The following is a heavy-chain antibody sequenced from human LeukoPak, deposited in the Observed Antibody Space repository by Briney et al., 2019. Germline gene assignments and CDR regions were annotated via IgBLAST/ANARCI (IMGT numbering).Heavy chain of an antibody. D-gene: IGHD3-10*01. CDR3: PTDKGYYASGFFDN. Sequence: NPGGSLRLSCAASGFTFSSYAISWVRRAPGRGLEWVSAISGSGGSTYYADSVEGRFTISRHSSKNTLYLQMNSLRAEDTVVYYCPTDKGYYASGFFDNWGQGALVSVSS. CDR2: ISGSGGST. J-gene: IGHJ4*02. V-gene: IGHV3-23*01. CDR1: GFTFSSYA.